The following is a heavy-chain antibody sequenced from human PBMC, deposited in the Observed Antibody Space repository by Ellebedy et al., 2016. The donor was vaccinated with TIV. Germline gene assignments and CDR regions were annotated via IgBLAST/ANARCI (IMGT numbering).Heavy chain of an antibody. CDR2: IYSGGST. D-gene: IGHD2-15*01. Sequence: GESLKISCEGSGFTVSSNYMSWVRQAPGKGLEWVSVIYSGGSTYYADSVKGRFTISRDNSKNTLYLQMNSLRAEDTAVYYCARDRPVILGYCSGGSCYSDYSDYGMDVWGQGTTVTVSS. V-gene: IGHV3-66*01. CDR3: ARDRPVILGYCSGGSCYSDYSDYGMDV. J-gene: IGHJ6*02. CDR1: GFTVSSNY.